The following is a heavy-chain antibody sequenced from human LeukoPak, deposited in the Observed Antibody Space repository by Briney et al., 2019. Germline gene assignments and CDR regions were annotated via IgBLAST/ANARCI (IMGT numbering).Heavy chain of an antibody. V-gene: IGHV4-34*01. Sequence: RSSETLSLTCAVYGGSFSGYYWSWIRQPPGKGLXXXXXXXXXXSTNYNPSLKSRVTISVDTSKNQFSLKLSAVTAADTAVYYCARAARQFVLVVYAIERRFDPWGQGTLVTVSS. CDR1: GGSFSGYY. J-gene: IGHJ5*02. CDR2: XXXXXST. D-gene: IGHD2-8*02. CDR3: ARAARQFVLVVYAIERRFDP.